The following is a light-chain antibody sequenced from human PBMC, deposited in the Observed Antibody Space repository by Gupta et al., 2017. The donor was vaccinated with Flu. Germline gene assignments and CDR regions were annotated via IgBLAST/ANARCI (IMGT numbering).Light chain of an antibody. CDR3: MIWHSNALV. J-gene: IGLJ2*01. V-gene: IGLV5-45*01. CDR2: YKADSEY. Sequence: CALPSGINVGAYRLYWYRQKPGRPPQYPLRYKADSEYQLVSGVPRRFSGSKYASANAVILLISGLQSEDDSYYFCMIWHSNALVFGGGTKMTVL. CDR1: SGINVGAYR.